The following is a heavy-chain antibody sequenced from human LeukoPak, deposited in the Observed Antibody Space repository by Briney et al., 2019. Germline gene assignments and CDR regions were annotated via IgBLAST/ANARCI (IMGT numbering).Heavy chain of an antibody. Sequence: GGSLRLSCAASGFTFSSYWMHWVRQAPGKGLVWVSRINTDGSSTSYADSVKGRFTISRDNAKNTLYLQMNSLRAEDTAVYYCARGRRFMRSSSGNWFDPWGQGTLVTVSS. CDR3: ARGRRFMRSSSGNWFDP. D-gene: IGHD6-13*01. J-gene: IGHJ5*02. CDR2: INTDGSST. CDR1: GFTFSSYW. V-gene: IGHV3-74*01.